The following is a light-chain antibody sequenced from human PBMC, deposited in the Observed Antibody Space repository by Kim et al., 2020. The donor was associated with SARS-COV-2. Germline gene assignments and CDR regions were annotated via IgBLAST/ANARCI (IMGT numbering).Light chain of an antibody. CDR3: LAWDSSTVV. Sequence: SVSPGQTASIHCSGDGLGDKYASWYQQKPGPSPVLVIYQDNKRPSGTPERFSGSNSGNTATLTISGTQAVDEADFFCLAWDSSTVVFGGGTQLTVL. CDR2: QDN. V-gene: IGLV3-1*01. CDR1: GLGDKY. J-gene: IGLJ2*01.